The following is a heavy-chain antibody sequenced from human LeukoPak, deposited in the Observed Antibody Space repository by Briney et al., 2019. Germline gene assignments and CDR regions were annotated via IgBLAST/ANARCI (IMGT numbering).Heavy chain of an antibody. CDR1: GFTFSDYY. CDR2: ISSSSYT. D-gene: IGHD3-10*01. J-gene: IGHJ4*02. Sequence: GGSLRLSCAASGFTFSDYYMSWTRQAPGKGLEWVSYISSSSYTNYADSVKGRFTISRDNAKNSLYLQMNSLRAEDTAVYYCARGEREVHGSGTHYWGQGTLVAVSS. CDR3: ARGEREVHGSGTHY. V-gene: IGHV3-11*06.